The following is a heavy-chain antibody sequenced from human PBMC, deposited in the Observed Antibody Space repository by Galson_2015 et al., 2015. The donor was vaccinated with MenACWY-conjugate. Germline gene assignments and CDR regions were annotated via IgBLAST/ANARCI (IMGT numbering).Heavy chain of an antibody. Sequence: SVKVSCKASGYIFTGYTIHWVRQAPGQSLEWMGWIKGGNGDTKYSQRFQDRVTITRDTSASTAYVELSSLTSEDTAVYYCARTLGSTSGWIFDYWGQGALVTVSS. V-gene: IGHV1-3*01. CDR1: GYIFTGYT. D-gene: IGHD6-19*01. J-gene: IGHJ4*02. CDR2: IKGGNGDT. CDR3: ARTLGSTSGWIFDY.